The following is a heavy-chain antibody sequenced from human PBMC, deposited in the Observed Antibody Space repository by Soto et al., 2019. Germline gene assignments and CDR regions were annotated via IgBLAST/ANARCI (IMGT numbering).Heavy chain of an antibody. J-gene: IGHJ6*02. Sequence: GGSLRLSCAASGFTFSSYAMSWVRQAPGKGLEWVSAISGSGGSTYYADSVKGRFTISRDNSKNTLYLQMNSLRAEDTAVYYCAKGLYGGNSDYYYYYGMDVWGQGTTVTVSS. CDR3: AKGLYGGNSDYYYYYGMDV. D-gene: IGHD2-21*02. CDR2: ISGSGGST. CDR1: GFTFSSYA. V-gene: IGHV3-23*01.